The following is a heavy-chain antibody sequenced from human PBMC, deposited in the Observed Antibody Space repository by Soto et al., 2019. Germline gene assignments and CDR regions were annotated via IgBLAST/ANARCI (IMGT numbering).Heavy chain of an antibody. D-gene: IGHD3-16*01. Sequence: GGSLRLCCAASGFTVSDYFMSWIRQAPGKGPEYVSHISNSATTLYYSDSVKGRFTISRDNAKNSLYLQMNSLRAEDTAVYYCAREGFRGVMSYYGMDVWGQGTTVTVSS. CDR2: ISNSATTL. V-gene: IGHV3-11*04. CDR1: GFTVSDYF. J-gene: IGHJ6*02. CDR3: AREGFRGVMSYYGMDV.